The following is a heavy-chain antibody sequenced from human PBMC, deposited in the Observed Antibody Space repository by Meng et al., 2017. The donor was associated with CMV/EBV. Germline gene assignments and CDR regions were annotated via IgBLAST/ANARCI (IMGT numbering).Heavy chain of an antibody. V-gene: IGHV4-39*01. CDR3: ARLKLLSCWFDP. CDR2: IYYSGST. Sequence: SETLSLTCNVSGGSISSSSYYWGWIRQPPGRGLEWIGSIYYSGSTYYNPSVKSRVTISVDTSKNQFSLKPSSVTAADTAVYYCARLKLLSCWFDPWGQGTLVTVSS. CDR1: GGSISSSSYY. D-gene: IGHD2-2*01. J-gene: IGHJ5*02.